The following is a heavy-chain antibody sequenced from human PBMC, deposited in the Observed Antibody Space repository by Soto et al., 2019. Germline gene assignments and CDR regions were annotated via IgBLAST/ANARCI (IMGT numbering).Heavy chain of an antibody. CDR1: GFTFSSYA. J-gene: IGHJ6*02. CDR2: ISSDGSNK. D-gene: IGHD3-22*01. CDR3: ARDANHYYDSSGYFYYYYGMDV. Sequence: QVQLVESGGGVVQPGRSLRLSCAASGFTFSSYAMHWVRQAPGKGLEWVAVISSDGSNKYYADSVKGRFTISRDNSKNTLYLQMNSLRAEDTAVYYCARDANHYYDSSGYFYYYYGMDVWGQGTTVTVSS. V-gene: IGHV3-30-3*01.